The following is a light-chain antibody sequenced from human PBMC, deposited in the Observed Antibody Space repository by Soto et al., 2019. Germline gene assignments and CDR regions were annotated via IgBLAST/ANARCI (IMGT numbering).Light chain of an antibody. CDR1: QSVSSY. CDR2: DAS. J-gene: IGKJ2*01. Sequence: EIVLTQSPATLSLSPGERATLSCRASQSVSSYLAWYQQKPGQAPRLLIYDASNRATGIPARFSGSGSGTDFSLTTSSLEPEDFAVYYCQQRSNWPRNPFGPGPKLEIK. CDR3: QQRSNWPRNP. V-gene: IGKV3-11*01.